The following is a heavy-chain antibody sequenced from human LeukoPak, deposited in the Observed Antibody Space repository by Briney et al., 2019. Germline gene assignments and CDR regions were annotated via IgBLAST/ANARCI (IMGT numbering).Heavy chain of an antibody. D-gene: IGHD3-10*01. CDR3: AREHYYGSGSYYMNYYYYMDV. V-gene: IGHV3-21*04. CDR1: GFTFSSYS. CDR2: ISSSSSYI. Sequence: GGSLRLSCAASGFTFSSYSMNWVRQAPGKGLEWVSSISSSSSYIYYADSVKGRFTISRDNAKSSLYLQMNSLRAEDTAVYYCAREHYYGSGSYYMNYYYYMDVWGKGTTVTVSS. J-gene: IGHJ6*03.